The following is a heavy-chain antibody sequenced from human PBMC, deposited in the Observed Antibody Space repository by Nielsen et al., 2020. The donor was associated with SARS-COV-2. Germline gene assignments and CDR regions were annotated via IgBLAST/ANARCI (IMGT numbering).Heavy chain of an antibody. D-gene: IGHD6-6*01. J-gene: IGHJ4*02. CDR1: GFTFSDYY. CDR2: ISSSSRTI. Sequence: SCAASGFTFSDYYMSWIRQAPGKGLEWVSYISSSSRTIFYADSVKGRFTISRDNANNSLYLQMNSLRAEDTAVYYCASPGSDVDYWGQGTLVTVSS. V-gene: IGHV3-11*04. CDR3: ASPGSDVDY.